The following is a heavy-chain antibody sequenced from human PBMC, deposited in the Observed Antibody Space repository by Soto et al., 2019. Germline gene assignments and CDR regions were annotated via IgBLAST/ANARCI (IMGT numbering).Heavy chain of an antibody. J-gene: IGHJ4*02. CDR3: ATGSAYSGYDSAFDY. D-gene: IGHD5-12*01. V-gene: IGHV1-69*01. Sequence: QVQLVQSGAEVKKPGSSVKVSCKASGGTFSSYAISWVRQAPGQGLEWMGGIIPIFGTANYAEKFQGRVTITADESTSTAYMELSRLRSEDTAVYYCATGSAYSGYDSAFDYWGQGTLVTVSS. CDR2: IIPIFGTA. CDR1: GGTFSSYA.